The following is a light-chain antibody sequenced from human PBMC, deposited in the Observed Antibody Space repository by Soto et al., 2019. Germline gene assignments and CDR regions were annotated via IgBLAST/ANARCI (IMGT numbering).Light chain of an antibody. CDR3: QQSYSAPYT. J-gene: IGKJ2*01. V-gene: IGKV1-39*01. CDR2: AAS. Sequence: DIQMTQSPSSLSASVGDRVTITCRASRSISTYLNWYQHKPGRAPNLLIYAASSLNSGVPSRFSGGGSGTEFTLTISSLQPEDFATYYCQQSYSAPYTFAQGTKLEIK. CDR1: RSISTY.